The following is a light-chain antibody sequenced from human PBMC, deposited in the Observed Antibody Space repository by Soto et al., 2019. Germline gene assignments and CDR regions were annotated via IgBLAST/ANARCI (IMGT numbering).Light chain of an antibody. V-gene: IGKV3-20*01. Sequence: EIVLTQSPGTLSLSPGERVTLSCRASQSVSSSYLAWYQQKPGQAPRLRIYGASSRATGIPDRFSGSGSGTDFTLTISRLEPEDFAVYNCQQYGSSPYTFGQGTKLELK. CDR2: GAS. J-gene: IGKJ2*01. CDR1: QSVSSSY. CDR3: QQYGSSPYT.